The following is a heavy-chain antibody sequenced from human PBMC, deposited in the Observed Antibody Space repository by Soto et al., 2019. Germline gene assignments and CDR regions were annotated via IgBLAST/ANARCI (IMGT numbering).Heavy chain of an antibody. CDR1: GGSISSYY. V-gene: IGHV4-59*01. CDR3: ARVRRGDTIFGVVNLFDY. CDR2: IYYSGST. D-gene: IGHD3-3*01. J-gene: IGHJ4*02. Sequence: SETLSLTCTVSGGSISSYYWSWIRQPPGKGLEWIGYIYYSGSTNYNPSLKSRVTISVDTSKNQFSLKLSSVTAADTAVYYCARVRRGDTIFGVVNLFDYWGQGTLVTVSS.